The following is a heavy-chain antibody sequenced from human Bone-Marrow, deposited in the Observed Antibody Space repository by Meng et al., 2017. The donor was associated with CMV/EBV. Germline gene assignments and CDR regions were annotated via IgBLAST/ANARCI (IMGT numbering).Heavy chain of an antibody. CDR2: IYYSGST. J-gene: IGHJ6*02. Sequence: GSLRLSCTVSGGSISSSSYYWGWIRQPPGKGLEWIGSIYYSGSTNYNPSLKSRVTISVDTSKNQFSLKLSSVTAADTAVYYCARDRGSDYDFWSGYPHYYYYYGMDVWGQGTTVTVSS. CDR3: ARDRGSDYDFWSGYPHYYYYYGMDV. CDR1: GGSISSSSYY. D-gene: IGHD3-3*01. V-gene: IGHV4-39*07.